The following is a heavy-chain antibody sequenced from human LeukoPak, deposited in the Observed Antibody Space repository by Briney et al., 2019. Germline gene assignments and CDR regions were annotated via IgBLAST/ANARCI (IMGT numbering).Heavy chain of an antibody. J-gene: IGHJ6*02. V-gene: IGHV1-69*04. CDR2: IIPILGIA. Sequence: GASVKVSCKASGGTFSSYAISWVRQAPGQGLEWMGRIIPILGIANYAQKFQGRVTITADKSTSTAYMELSSLRSEDTAVYYCAWQTGESDAEDYYYYYGMDVWGQGTTVTVSS. CDR1: GGTFSSYA. D-gene: IGHD7-27*01. CDR3: AWQTGESDAEDYYYYYGMDV.